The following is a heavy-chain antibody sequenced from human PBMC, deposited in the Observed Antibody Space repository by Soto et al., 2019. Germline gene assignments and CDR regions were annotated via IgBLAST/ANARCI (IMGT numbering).Heavy chain of an antibody. V-gene: IGHV3-21*01. J-gene: IGHJ6*02. CDR1: GFTFSSYT. Sequence: LRLSCEVSGFTFSSYTMTWVRQAPGKGLEWVSSISHSSNLIYYADSVRGRFTISRDNAKNSLFLQMNSLRADDTAVYYCVREGGIGVVYGLDVWGQGTTVTVSS. CDR3: VREGGIGVVYGLDV. D-gene: IGHD6-19*01. CDR2: ISHSSNLI.